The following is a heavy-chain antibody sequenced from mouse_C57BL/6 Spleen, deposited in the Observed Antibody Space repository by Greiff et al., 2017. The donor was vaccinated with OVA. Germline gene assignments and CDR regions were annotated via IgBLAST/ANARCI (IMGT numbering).Heavy chain of an antibody. J-gene: IGHJ1*03. V-gene: IGHV1-42*01. CDR2: INPSTGGT. CDR1: GYSFTGYY. Sequence: VHVKQSGPELVKPGASVKISCKASGYSFTGYYMNWVKQSPEKSLEWIGEINPSTGGTTYNQKFKAKATLTVDKSSSTAYMQLKSLTSEDSAVYYCARERPYFDVWGTGTTVTVSS. CDR3: ARERPYFDV.